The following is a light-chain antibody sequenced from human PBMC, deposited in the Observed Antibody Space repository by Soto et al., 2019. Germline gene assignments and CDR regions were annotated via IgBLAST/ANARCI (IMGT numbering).Light chain of an antibody. CDR1: LSVPNTY. J-gene: IGKJ5*01. Sequence: EIVLTQSPGTLSLSPGERATLSCRASLSVPNTYLAWYQQKPGQAPRLLIYGSSTKAAGIPDRFSGSGSGTDFTLTISRLDPEDFAVYYCHQSSSSPYTFGQGTRLEIK. CDR2: GSS. CDR3: HQSSSSPYT. V-gene: IGKV3-20*01.